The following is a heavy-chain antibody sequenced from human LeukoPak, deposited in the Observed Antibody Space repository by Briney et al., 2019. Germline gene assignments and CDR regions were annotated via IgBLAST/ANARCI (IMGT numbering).Heavy chain of an antibody. CDR2: IRSKAYGETA. CDR1: GFTFSGYY. J-gene: IGHJ4*02. CDR3: TRDRGAYNLYDY. Sequence: GGSLRLSCAASGFTFSGYYMSWIRQAPGKGLEWVGFIRSKAYGETADYAASVKGRFTISRDDSKAIAYLQMDSLKTEDTAVYHCTRDRGAYNLYDYWGQGTLVTVSS. V-gene: IGHV3-49*03. D-gene: IGHD1-1*01.